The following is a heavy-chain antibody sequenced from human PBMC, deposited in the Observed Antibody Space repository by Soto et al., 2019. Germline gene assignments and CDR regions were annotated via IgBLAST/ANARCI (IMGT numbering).Heavy chain of an antibody. Sequence: GASVKVSCKVSGYTLTELSMHWVRQAPGKGLEWMGGFDPEDGETIYAQKFQGRVTMTEDTSTDTAYMELSSLRSEDTAVYYCATVTYDSSGYFYAFDIWGQGTMVTVSS. CDR3: ATVTYDSSGYFYAFDI. J-gene: IGHJ3*02. CDR1: GYTLTELS. CDR2: FDPEDGET. D-gene: IGHD3-22*01. V-gene: IGHV1-24*01.